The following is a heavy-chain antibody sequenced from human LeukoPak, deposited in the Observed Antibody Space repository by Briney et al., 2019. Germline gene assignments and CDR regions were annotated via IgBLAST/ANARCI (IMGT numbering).Heavy chain of an antibody. CDR1: GGSISSGGYY. J-gene: IGHJ4*02. D-gene: IGHD4-11*01. CDR2: IYYSGST. V-gene: IGHV4-31*03. CDR3: ARDTDSNYAGD. Sequence: SETLSLTCTVSGGSISSGGYYWSWIRQHPGKGLEWIGYIYYSGSTYYNPSLRSRVTISVDTSKNQYSLKLSSVTAADTAVYYCARDTDSNYAGDWGQGTLVTVSS.